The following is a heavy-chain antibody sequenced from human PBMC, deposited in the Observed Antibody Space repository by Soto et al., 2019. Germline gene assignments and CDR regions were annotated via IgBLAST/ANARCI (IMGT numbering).Heavy chain of an antibody. V-gene: IGHV3-30*18. CDR3: AKDLGYSYGGFFDY. CDR1: GFIFSNYG. D-gene: IGHD5-18*01. CDR2: VSSAGSTK. J-gene: IGHJ4*02. Sequence: QVQLVESGGGVVQPGTSLRLSCAASGFIFSNYGMHWVRQAPGKGLEWVAVVSSAGSTKYYADSVKGRFTISRDNSKNTVFLQMNSLRAEDTAVYYCAKDLGYSYGGFFDYWGQGTLVTVSS.